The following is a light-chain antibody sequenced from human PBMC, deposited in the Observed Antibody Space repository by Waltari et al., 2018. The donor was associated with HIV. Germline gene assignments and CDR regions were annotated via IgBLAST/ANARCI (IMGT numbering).Light chain of an antibody. J-gene: IGLJ1*01. CDR2: QDS. CDR1: QLGDKY. CDR3: QAWDSSTGV. V-gene: IGLV3-1*01. Sequence: SYELTPPPSVSVSPGQPASIPCPGDQLGDKYACWYQQKPGQSPVLVIYQDSKRPSRIPERFSGSNSGNTATLTISGTQAMDEADYYCQAWDSSTGVFGTGTKVTVL.